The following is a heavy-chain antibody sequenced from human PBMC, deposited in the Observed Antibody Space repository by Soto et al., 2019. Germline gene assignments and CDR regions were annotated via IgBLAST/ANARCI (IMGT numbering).Heavy chain of an antibody. D-gene: IGHD2-15*01. J-gene: IGHJ6*02. Sequence: EVHLVESGGGLTKPGGSLRLSCAVSGFTFSSCTMNWVRQAPGKGLEWVSSISPSTSHIYYADSVKGRFTISRDNAKNSLFLQMNCLRAEDTAVYYCSGCSGGACHQNYGMDVWGQGTTVTVSS. CDR2: ISPSTSHI. CDR1: GFTFSSCT. CDR3: SGCSGGACHQNYGMDV. V-gene: IGHV3-21*01.